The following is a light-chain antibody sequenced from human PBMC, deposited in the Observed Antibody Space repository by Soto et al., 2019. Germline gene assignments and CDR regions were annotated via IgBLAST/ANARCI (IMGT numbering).Light chain of an antibody. Sequence: EIVLTHSPATLSLSPGERVTLSCRASQSVSNSLAWYQQKPGQPPRLIIYDVSNRATGIPARFSGSGSGTDFTLTITSLEPEDFAVYFCHQRYNWPRVTFGQGTRLEIK. V-gene: IGKV3-11*01. CDR2: DVS. CDR1: QSVSNS. CDR3: HQRYNWPRVT. J-gene: IGKJ5*01.